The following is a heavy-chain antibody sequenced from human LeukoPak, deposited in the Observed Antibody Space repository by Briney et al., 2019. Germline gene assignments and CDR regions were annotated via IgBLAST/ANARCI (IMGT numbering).Heavy chain of an antibody. CDR2: INHSGST. V-gene: IGHV4-34*01. CDR3: ARGRSWYGDWFDP. D-gene: IGHD6-13*01. J-gene: IGHJ5*02. CDR1: GGSFSGYY. Sequence: PSETLSLTCAVYGGSFSGYYWSWIRQPPGKGLEWIGEINHSGSTNYNPSLKSRVTISVDTSKNQFSLELSSVTAADTAVYYCARGRSWYGDWFDPWGQGTLVTVSS.